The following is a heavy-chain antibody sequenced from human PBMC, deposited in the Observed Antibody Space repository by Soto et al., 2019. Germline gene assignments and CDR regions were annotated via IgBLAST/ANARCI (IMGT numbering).Heavy chain of an antibody. CDR1: GGSISHYY. V-gene: IGHV4-59*01. Sequence: QVQLQESGPGLVKPSETLSLTCTVSGGSISHYYWSWIRQPPGKGLEWIGYIYYSGSANYNPSLTSRVIISVDACKNQCSLTLSSVTAADTAVYFCARGGSSWSGAWYFDLWGRGTLVTVSS. J-gene: IGHJ2*01. D-gene: IGHD6-13*01. CDR3: ARGGSSWSGAWYFDL. CDR2: IYYSGSA.